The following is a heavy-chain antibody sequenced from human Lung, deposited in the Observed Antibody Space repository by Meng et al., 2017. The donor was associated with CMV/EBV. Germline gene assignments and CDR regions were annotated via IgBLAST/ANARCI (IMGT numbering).Heavy chain of an antibody. CDR2: INAYNGDT. V-gene: IGHV1-18*01. Sequence: QAVLVHSGGAVKKPGASVKVSCKASGYTFTNYGITWVRQAPGQGLEWMGWINAYNGDTNYAQTLQGRVTMTTDTSTSTAYMELRSLRSDDTAVYYCARVEVGITSGDYWGQGTLVTVSS. J-gene: IGHJ4*02. D-gene: IGHD1-26*01. CDR3: ARVEVGITSGDY. CDR1: GYTFTNYG.